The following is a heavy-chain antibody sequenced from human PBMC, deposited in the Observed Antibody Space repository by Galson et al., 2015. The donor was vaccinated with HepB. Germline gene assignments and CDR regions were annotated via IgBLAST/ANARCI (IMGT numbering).Heavy chain of an antibody. CDR2: ISTSSSTI. D-gene: IGHD3-16*01. J-gene: IGHJ5*02. CDR3: ARATLRWFDP. Sequence: SLRLSCAASGFTFSSYNMNWVRQAPGKGLEWVSYISTSSSTINYADSVKGRFTISRDNAKNSLYLQMNSLRAEDTAVYYCARATLRWFDPWGQGTLVTVSP. CDR1: GFTFSSYN. V-gene: IGHV3-48*04.